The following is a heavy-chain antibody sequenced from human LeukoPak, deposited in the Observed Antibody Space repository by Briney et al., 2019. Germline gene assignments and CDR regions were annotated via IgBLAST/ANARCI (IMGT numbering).Heavy chain of an antibody. CDR3: ARRGHVVRWDY. J-gene: IGHJ4*02. CDR1: GGSISTSSYY. D-gene: IGHD5-12*01. CDR2: IYYSGST. Sequence: SETLSLTCTVSGGSISTSSYYWGWIRQPPGKGLEWIGNIYYSGSTYYNPSLKSRVTISVDTSQNQFSLKLSSVTAADTAVYYCARRGHVVRWDYWGQGTLVTVSS. V-gene: IGHV4-39*01.